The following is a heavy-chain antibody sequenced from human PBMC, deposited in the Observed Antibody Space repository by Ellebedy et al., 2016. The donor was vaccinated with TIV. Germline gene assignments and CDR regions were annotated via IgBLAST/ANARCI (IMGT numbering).Heavy chain of an antibody. J-gene: IGHJ5*02. CDR1: GYTFTSYG. Sequence: SVKVSXXASGYTFTSYGISWVRQAPGQGLEWMGGIIPIFGTANYAQKFQGRVTITADESTSTAYMELSSLRSEDTAVYYCARLASSGYYWSWFDPWGQGTLVTVSS. V-gene: IGHV1-69*13. CDR2: IIPIFGTA. CDR3: ARLASSGYYWSWFDP. D-gene: IGHD3-22*01.